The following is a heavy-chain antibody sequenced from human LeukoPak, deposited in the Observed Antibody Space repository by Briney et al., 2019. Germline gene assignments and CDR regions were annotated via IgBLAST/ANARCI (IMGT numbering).Heavy chain of an antibody. V-gene: IGHV3-7*03. CDR2: INHNGNVN. D-gene: IGHD3-16*01. J-gene: IGHJ6*02. Sequence: GGSLRLSCAASGFTFSSYWMNWARQAPGKGLEWVASINHNGNVNYYVDSVKGRFTISRDNAKNSLYLQISNLRAEDTAEYFCARGGGLDVWGQGATVTVSS. CDR1: GFTFSSYW. CDR3: ARGGGLDV.